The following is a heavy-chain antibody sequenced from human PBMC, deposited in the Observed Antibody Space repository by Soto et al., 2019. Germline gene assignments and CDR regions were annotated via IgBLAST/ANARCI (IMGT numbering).Heavy chain of an antibody. D-gene: IGHD1-1*01. CDR2: IGTAGDT. V-gene: IGHV3-13*01. CDR3: VRDTTGFGYFDS. CDR1: GFTFSSYD. Sequence: SGFTFSSYDMHWVRQGSGKGLEWVSVIGTAGDTYYSGSVKGRFTISRDSLTTSLYLQMNSLRARDTAVYYCVRDTTGFGYFDSWGQGTLVTVSS. J-gene: IGHJ4*02.